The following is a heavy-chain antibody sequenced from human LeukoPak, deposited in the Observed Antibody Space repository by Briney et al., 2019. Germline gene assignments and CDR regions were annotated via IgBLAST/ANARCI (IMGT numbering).Heavy chain of an antibody. Sequence: PGGSLRLSCAAPGFTFNSYAMNWVRRAPGKGLEWVSAISGRGSSTYYADSVKGRLSLSRDNSKNTLHLQMNSLRAEDTAVYYCAQSKSRNDDYYYGMDVWGPGTTVTVSS. J-gene: IGHJ6*02. CDR2: ISGRGSST. CDR1: GFTFNSYA. V-gene: IGHV3-23*01. CDR3: AQSKSRNDDYYYGMDV. D-gene: IGHD2-8*01.